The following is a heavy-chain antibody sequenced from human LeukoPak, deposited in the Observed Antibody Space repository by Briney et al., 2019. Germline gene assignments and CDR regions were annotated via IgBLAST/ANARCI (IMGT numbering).Heavy chain of an antibody. CDR2: INADGRAT. Sequence: GGSLRLSCSASGFTFSSHWMHWVRQAPEKGLVTVAHINADGRATYYAASVKGRFTISRDNTRNLLYLQMYSLAAEDTAVYYCVRGVLSDCSYTSCTRGNWFDPWGQGTLVTVSS. CDR3: VRGVLSDCSYTSCTRGNWFDP. J-gene: IGHJ5*02. V-gene: IGHV3-74*01. CDR1: GFTFSSHW. D-gene: IGHD2-2*01.